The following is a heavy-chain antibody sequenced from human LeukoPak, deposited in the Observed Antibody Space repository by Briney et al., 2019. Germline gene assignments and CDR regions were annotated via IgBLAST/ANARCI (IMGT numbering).Heavy chain of an antibody. CDR3: ARIHRYCSGGACYVLDN. Sequence: SETLSLTCVVSGGSVSGYYWGWIRQPPGRGLEWIGYVYYSGSTNYNPSFKSGITISVDTYRNQFSLQLRSVTAADTAVYYCARIHRYCSGGACYVLDNWGQGTLVAVSS. J-gene: IGHJ4*02. CDR2: VYYSGST. CDR1: GGSVSGYY. D-gene: IGHD2-15*01. V-gene: IGHV4-59*02.